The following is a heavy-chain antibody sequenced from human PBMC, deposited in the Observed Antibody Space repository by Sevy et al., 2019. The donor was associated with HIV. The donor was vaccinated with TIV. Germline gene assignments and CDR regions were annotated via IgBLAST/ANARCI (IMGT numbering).Heavy chain of an antibody. V-gene: IGHV3-23*01. Sequence: GGSLRLSCAASGFTFSSYAMSWVRQAPGKGLEWVSTIRGSGGSTYYADSMKGRFTISRDNSKNTLYLQMNSLRAEDTAVYYCHGDYDSSQLASYYYYGMDVWGQGTTVTVSS. CDR1: GFTFSSYA. CDR3: HGDYDSSQLASYYYYGMDV. D-gene: IGHD3-22*01. CDR2: IRGSGGST. J-gene: IGHJ6*02.